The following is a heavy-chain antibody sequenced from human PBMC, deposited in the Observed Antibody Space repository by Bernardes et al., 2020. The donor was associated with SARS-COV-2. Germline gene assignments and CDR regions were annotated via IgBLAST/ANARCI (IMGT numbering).Heavy chain of an antibody. CDR3: ARGHRSISIFGVLSRGMDV. V-gene: IGHV4-34*01. CDR2: INHSGRS. Sequence: SETLSLTCAVYGGSFSGYYWSWIRQPPGKGLEWIGEINHSGRSSYNPSLKSRVIIPADTSKNQFSLKLSSVTAADTAVYYCARGHRSISIFGVLSRGMDVWGQGTTVTVSS. D-gene: IGHD3-3*01. CDR1: GGSFSGYY. J-gene: IGHJ6*02.